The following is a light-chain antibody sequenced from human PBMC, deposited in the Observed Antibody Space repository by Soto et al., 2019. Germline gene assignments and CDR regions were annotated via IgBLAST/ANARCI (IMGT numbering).Light chain of an antibody. V-gene: IGLV1-40*01. CDR3: QSHDSSLSSYV. Sequence: QSVLTQPPSVSGAPGQRVTISCTGSSANIGAAYNVDWYQQLPGTAPKLLIYGNSNRPSGVPDRFSGSKSGTSAALAITGLQAEDEADYYCQSHDSSLSSYVFGTGTKVTVL. CDR1: SANIGAAYN. J-gene: IGLJ1*01. CDR2: GNS.